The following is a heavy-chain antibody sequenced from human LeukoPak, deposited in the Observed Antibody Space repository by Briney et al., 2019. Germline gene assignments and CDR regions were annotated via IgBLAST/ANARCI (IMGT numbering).Heavy chain of an antibody. Sequence: GGSLRLSCAASGFTFDDYGMSWVRQAPGKGREWVSGINWNGGSTGYADSVKGRFTISRDNAKNSLYLQMNSLRAEDTALYYCARDVWRDNPYYYYYMDVWGKGTTVTISS. CDR1: GFTFDDYG. CDR2: INWNGGST. J-gene: IGHJ6*03. D-gene: IGHD1-14*01. CDR3: ARDVWRDNPYYYYYMDV. V-gene: IGHV3-20*04.